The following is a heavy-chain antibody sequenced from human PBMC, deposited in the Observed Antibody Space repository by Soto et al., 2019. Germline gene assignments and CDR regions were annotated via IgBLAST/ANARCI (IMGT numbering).Heavy chain of an antibody. J-gene: IGHJ3*02. CDR2: IKYSGTT. CDR1: AGSISPSRCL. V-gene: IGHV4-39*01. D-gene: IGHD1-26*01. CDR3: ARHGITGSYYDAFDM. Sequence: SEARSVSWSVSAGSISPSRCLVCWLLQATGKGLEWIASIKYSGTTFYNPSLKSRVTLSVDTSKNQFALKLSSVTAAETAVYYCARHGITGSYYDAFDMWGQGPMVT.